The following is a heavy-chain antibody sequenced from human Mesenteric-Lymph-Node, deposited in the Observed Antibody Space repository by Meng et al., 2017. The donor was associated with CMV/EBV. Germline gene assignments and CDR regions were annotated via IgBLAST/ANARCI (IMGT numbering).Heavy chain of an antibody. CDR3: ARGGAIFGVALDY. CDR1: GFTFSSYA. Sequence: GGSLRLSCAASGFTFSSYAMSWVRQAPGKGLEWLSCISSTSRTIYYADSVKGRFTVSRDNAENSLYLQMDSLRAEDTAVYYCARGGAIFGVALDYWGQGALVTVSS. CDR2: ISSTSRTI. J-gene: IGHJ4*02. D-gene: IGHD3-3*01. V-gene: IGHV3-48*04.